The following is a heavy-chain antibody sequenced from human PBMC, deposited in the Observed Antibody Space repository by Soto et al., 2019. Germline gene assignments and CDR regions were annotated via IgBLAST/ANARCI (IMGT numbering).Heavy chain of an antibody. J-gene: IGHJ3*02. D-gene: IGHD7-27*01. CDR2: TYYRSKWYN. Sequence: KQSQTLSLTCAISGDSVSSNSAAWNWIRQSPSRGLEWLGRTYYRSKWYNDYAVSVKSRITINPDTSKNQFSLQLNSVTPEDTAVYYCASARIEGLNWGIAFDIWGQGTMVTVSS. V-gene: IGHV6-1*01. CDR1: GDSVSSNSAA. CDR3: ASARIEGLNWGIAFDI.